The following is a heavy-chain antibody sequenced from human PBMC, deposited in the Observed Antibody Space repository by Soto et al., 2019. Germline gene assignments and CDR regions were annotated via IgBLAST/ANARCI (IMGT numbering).Heavy chain of an antibody. D-gene: IGHD3-3*01. CDR1: GGSISSYY. J-gene: IGHJ4*02. CDR3: ARRSFTFGVALFDY. V-gene: IGHV4-59*08. Sequence: QVQLQESGPGLVKPSETLSLTCTVSGGSISSYYWSWIRQPPGKGLEWIGYIYYSGSTNYNPSLKRRVTISVDTSKNQFSLKLSSVTAADTAVYYCARRSFTFGVALFDYWGQGTLVTVSS. CDR2: IYYSGST.